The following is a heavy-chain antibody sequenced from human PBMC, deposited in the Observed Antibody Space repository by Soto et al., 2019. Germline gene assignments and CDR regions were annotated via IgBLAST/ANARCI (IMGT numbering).Heavy chain of an antibody. CDR1: GYTFTSYY. V-gene: IGHV1-46*01. Sequence: QVQLVQSGAEVKKPGASVKVSCKASGYTFTSYYMHWVRQAPGQGLEWMGIINPSGGSTSYAQKFQGRVTMTRDTSTSTGYMELSSLRSEDTAVYYCARSAGAAAGVDYWGQGTLVTVSS. D-gene: IGHD6-13*01. CDR2: INPSGGST. J-gene: IGHJ4*02. CDR3: ARSAGAAAGVDY.